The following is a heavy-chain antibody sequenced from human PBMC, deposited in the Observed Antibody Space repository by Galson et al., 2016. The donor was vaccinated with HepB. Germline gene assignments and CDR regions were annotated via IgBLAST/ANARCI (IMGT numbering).Heavy chain of an antibody. CDR1: GFTFDSYW. J-gene: IGHJ4*02. Sequence: SLRLSCAASGFTFDSYWMSWVRQAPGKGLEWVANIKEDGSQKYYVDSVKGRFTISRDNAKNSLYLQMNSLRAEDTAVYYCARYLPSRIQLWLQGYFDSWGQGTLVTVSS. CDR2: IKEDGSQK. CDR3: ARYLPSRIQLWLQGYFDS. V-gene: IGHV3-7*04. D-gene: IGHD5-18*01.